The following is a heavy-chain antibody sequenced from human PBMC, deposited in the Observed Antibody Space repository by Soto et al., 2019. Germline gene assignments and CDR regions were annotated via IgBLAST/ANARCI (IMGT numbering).Heavy chain of an antibody. Sequence: SSVKVSCKASGGTFSSYAISWVRQAPGQGLEWMGEIIPIFDTTNYAQKLQGRLTITADESTSTAYMEMSSLRSEDTAVYFCARRLRASGYFDCWGKSTVVTVSS. CDR2: IIPIFDTT. J-gene: IGHJ4*02. V-gene: IGHV1-69*13. CDR3: ARRLRASGYFDC. D-gene: IGHD3-16*01. CDR1: GGTFSSYA.